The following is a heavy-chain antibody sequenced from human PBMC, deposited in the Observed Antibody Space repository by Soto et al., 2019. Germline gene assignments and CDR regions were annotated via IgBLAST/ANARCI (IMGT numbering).Heavy chain of an antibody. V-gene: IGHV1-2*04. D-gene: IGHD2-15*01. CDR3: ARVTQDFHYGMAF. J-gene: IGHJ6*02. CDR2: INPNSGGT. CDR1: GYTFTGYY. Sequence: ASVKVSCKASGYTFTGYYMHWVRQAPGQGLEWMGWINPNSGGTNYAQKFQGWVTMTRDTSISTAYMELSRLRSDDTAVYYCARVTQDFHYGMAFWGQGSSVTVSS.